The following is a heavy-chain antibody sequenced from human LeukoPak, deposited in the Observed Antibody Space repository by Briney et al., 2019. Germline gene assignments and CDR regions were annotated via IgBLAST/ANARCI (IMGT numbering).Heavy chain of an antibody. CDR2: IKQDGSEK. D-gene: IGHD2-15*01. CDR1: GFTLSSYW. V-gene: IGHV3-7*04. J-gene: IGHJ5*02. Sequence: GGSLRLSCAASGFTLSSYWMTWVRQAPGKGLEWVANIKQDGSEKYYVDSVKSRFSISRDNAKNSLFLQMNSLRAEDTAVYYCARDRSPCSGGRCYSYNWFDPWGQGTLVTVSS. CDR3: ARDRSPCSGGRCYSYNWFDP.